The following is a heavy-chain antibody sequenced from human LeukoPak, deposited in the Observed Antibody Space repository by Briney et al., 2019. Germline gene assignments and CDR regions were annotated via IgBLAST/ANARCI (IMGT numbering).Heavy chain of an antibody. J-gene: IGHJ4*02. CDR3: ARDYYNGNPGYYFDY. CDR2: IYYSGST. Sequence: SETLSLTCTVSGGSVSSGSYYWSWIRQPPGKGLEWIGYIYYSGSTNYNPSLKSRVTISVDTSKNQFSLKLSSVTAADTAVYYCARDYYNGNPGYYFDYWGQGTLVTVSS. CDR1: GGSVSSGSYY. D-gene: IGHD4-23*01. V-gene: IGHV4-61*01.